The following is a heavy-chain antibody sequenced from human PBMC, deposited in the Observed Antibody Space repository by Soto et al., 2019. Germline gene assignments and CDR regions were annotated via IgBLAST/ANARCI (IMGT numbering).Heavy chain of an antibody. Sequence: GGSLRLSCAASGFTFSSYGMHWVRQAPGKGLEWVAVISYDGSNKYYADSVKGRFTISRDNSKNTLYLQMNSLRAEDTAVYYCAKDFLRLGELSLFYYYYGMDVWGQGTTVTVSS. CDR3: AKDFLRLGELSLFYYYYGMDV. CDR1: GFTFSSYG. V-gene: IGHV3-30*18. CDR2: ISYDGSNK. J-gene: IGHJ6*02. D-gene: IGHD3-16*02.